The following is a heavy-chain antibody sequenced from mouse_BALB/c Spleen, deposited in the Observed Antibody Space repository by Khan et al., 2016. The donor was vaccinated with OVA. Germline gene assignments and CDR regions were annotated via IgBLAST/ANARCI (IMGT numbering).Heavy chain of an antibody. V-gene: IGHV1-26*01. J-gene: IGHJ3*01. Sequence: VQLQQSGPDLVKPGASVKISCKASGYSFSLYYMTWVKQSHGKSPEWIGRVNPNNGAATYNQKFKGKAILTVDKSSSTAYMELRSLTTEDSAVFYCSRGYEFFPYWGQGTLVTVSA. CDR2: VNPNNGAA. CDR1: GYSFSLYY. D-gene: IGHD2-12*01. CDR3: SRGYEFFPY.